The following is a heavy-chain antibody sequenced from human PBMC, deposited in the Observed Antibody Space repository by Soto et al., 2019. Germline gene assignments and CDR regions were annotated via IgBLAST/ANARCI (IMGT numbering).Heavy chain of an antibody. CDR1: VGSFSPYY. V-gene: IGHV4-34*01. J-gene: IGHJ6*02. CDR2: IDQGGTT. CDR3: VMTGGYYAADV. D-gene: IGHD3-16*01. Sequence: KASETLSLTCGVHVGSFSPYYWGWVRQAPGMGLEWIGEIDQGGTTHYKSSLESRVTISRDTSKNQVSLRLRSVTATDTAVYLCVMTGGYYAADVWGRGTTVTVSS.